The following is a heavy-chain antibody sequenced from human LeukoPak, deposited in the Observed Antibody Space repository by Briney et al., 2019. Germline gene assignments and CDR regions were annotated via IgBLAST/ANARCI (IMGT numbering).Heavy chain of an antibody. V-gene: IGHV3-48*03. CDR3: MCLGDVSEINY. J-gene: IGHJ4*02. CDR1: GFNFKSFE. D-gene: IGHD3-16*01. CDR2: ISSGGNLM. Sequence: GGSLRLSCAGSGFNFKSFEMKWVRQAPGKGLEWISYISSGGNLMYYADSVKGRFTISRDNARNSLYLQMNSLRAEDTAFYYCMCLGDVSEINYWGQGTLVTVSS.